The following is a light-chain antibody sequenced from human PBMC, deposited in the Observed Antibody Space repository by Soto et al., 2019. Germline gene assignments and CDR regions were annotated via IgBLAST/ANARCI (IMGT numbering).Light chain of an antibody. CDR3: QQSYSTSIT. V-gene: IGKV1-39*01. CDR1: QSISNF. CDR2: TAS. J-gene: IGKJ5*01. Sequence: DIQMTQSPSTLSGSVGDRVTITCRASQSISNFLNWYQQTPGKAPKLLISTASTLQTGVPSRFDGSGSGTDFTLTINNLQPEDFATYYCQQSYSTSITFGQGTRLEIK.